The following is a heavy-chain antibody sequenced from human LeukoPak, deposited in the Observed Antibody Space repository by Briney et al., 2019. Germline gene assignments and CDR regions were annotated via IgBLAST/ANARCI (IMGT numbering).Heavy chain of an antibody. J-gene: IGHJ4*02. CDR1: GFTFSSYA. V-gene: IGHV3-23*01. D-gene: IGHD6-19*01. CDR3: AKYSSGPYGPYFDY. CDR2: ISGSGGST. Sequence: GGSLRLSCAASGFTFSSYAMSWVRQAPGKGLEWVSAISGSGGSTYYAASVKGRFTISRDNSKNTLYLQMNSLRAEDTAVYYCAKYSSGPYGPYFDYWGQGTLVTVSS.